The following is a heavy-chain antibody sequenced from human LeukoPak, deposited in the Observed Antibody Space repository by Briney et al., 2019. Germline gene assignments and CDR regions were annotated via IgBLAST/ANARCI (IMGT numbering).Heavy chain of an antibody. CDR1: GFTFSDFA. CDR3: ARDWLLDY. CDR2: IGRDGVNS. Sequence: AGSLRLSCAASGFTFSDFAMQWVRQVPGKGLEFVSGIGRDGVNSYYANSVRDRFTISRDNSKNTLYLQMGSLTTEDMAVYYCARDWLLDYWGEGTLVTVSS. V-gene: IGHV3-64*01. D-gene: IGHD3-9*01. J-gene: IGHJ4*02.